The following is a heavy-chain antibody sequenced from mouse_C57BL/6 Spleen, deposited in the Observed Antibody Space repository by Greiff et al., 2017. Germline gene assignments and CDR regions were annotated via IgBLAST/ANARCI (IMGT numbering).Heavy chain of an antibody. J-gene: IGHJ3*01. Sequence: QVQLKESGAELVRPGPSVKVSCKASGYAFTNYLIEWVKQRPGQGLEWIGVINPGSGGTNYNEKFKGKATLTADKSSSTAYMQLMSLTSKDSADYFCARGGGYDGFAYWGQGTLVTVSA. V-gene: IGHV1-54*01. CDR3: ARGGGYDGFAY. CDR2: INPGSGGT. CDR1: GYAFTNYL. D-gene: IGHD2-2*01.